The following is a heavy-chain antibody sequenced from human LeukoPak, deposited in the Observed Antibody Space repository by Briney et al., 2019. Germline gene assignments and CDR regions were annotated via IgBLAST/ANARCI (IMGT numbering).Heavy chain of an antibody. CDR1: GYTFTGYY. D-gene: IGHD3-10*01. CDR2: INPNSGGT. J-gene: IGHJ4*02. Sequence: ASVKVSCKASGYTFTGYYMHWVRQAPGQGLEWMGRINPNSGGTNYAQKFQGRVTMTRDTSISTAYMELSRLRSDDTAVYYCAKNYGSGSQYYLDYWGQGTLVTVSS. V-gene: IGHV1-2*06. CDR3: AKNYGSGSQYYLDY.